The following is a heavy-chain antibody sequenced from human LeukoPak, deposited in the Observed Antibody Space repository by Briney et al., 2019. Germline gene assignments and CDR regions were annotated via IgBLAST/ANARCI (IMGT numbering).Heavy chain of an antibody. Sequence: QSGGSLRLSCAASGFTFSSYSMNWVRQAPGKGLEWVSYISSSSSTIYYADSVKGRFTISRDNAKNSLYLQMNSLRAEDTAVYYCARGRYYGMDVWGQGTTVTVSS. CDR1: GFTFSSYS. V-gene: IGHV3-48*01. J-gene: IGHJ6*02. CDR3: ARGRYYGMDV. CDR2: ISSSSSTI.